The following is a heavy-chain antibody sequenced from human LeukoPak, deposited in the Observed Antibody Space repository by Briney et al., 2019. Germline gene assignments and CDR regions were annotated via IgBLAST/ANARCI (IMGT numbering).Heavy chain of an antibody. Sequence: GGTLRLSCAASGFTFSSYGMSWVRQAPGKGLEWVSAISDTGNTYHADSVKGRFTISRDSSKNTLFLQMNRLRPEDAAVYYCAKAPVTTCRGAFCYPFDYWGLGTLVTVSS. CDR2: ISDTGNT. D-gene: IGHD2-15*01. CDR1: GFTFSSYG. J-gene: IGHJ4*02. CDR3: AKAPVTTCRGAFCYPFDY. V-gene: IGHV3-23*01.